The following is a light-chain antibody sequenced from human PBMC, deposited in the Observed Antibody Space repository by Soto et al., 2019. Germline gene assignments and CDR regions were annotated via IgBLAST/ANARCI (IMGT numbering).Light chain of an antibody. J-gene: IGLJ1*01. Sequence: QSALTQPASVSASPGQSITISCTGTRDDVGLYNYVSWYQRHPGKAPKLIVFEVSDRPSGVSARFSGSKSGNTASLTISGLQAEDEADYFCAVWDETLIEVFGTGTKLTVL. V-gene: IGLV2-14*01. CDR2: EVS. CDR1: RDDVGLYNY. CDR3: AVWDETLIEV.